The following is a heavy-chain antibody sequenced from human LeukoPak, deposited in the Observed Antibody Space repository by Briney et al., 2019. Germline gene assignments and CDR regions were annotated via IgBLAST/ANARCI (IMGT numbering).Heavy chain of an antibody. CDR3: ARTTLEVFGVVILDY. D-gene: IGHD3-3*01. CDR1: GGSISSYY. V-gene: IGHV4-4*07. J-gene: IGHJ4*02. CDR2: IYTSGST. Sequence: PSETLSLTCTVSGGSISSYYWSWIRQPAGKGLEWIGRIYTSGSTNYNPSLKSRVTISVDTSKNQFSLKLSSVTAADTAVYYCARTTLEVFGVVILDYWGQGTLVTVSS.